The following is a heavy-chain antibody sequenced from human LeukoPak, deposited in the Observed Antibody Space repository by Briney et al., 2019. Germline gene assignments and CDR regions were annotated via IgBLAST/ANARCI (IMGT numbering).Heavy chain of an antibody. J-gene: IGHJ3*02. CDR2: IYYSGST. Sequence: SETLSLTCTVSGGSISSYYWSWIRQPPGKGLEWIGYIYYSGSTNYNPSPKSRVTISVDTSKNQFSLKLSSVTAADTAVYYCARRGPKYSSGWYRAFDIWGQGTMVTVSS. CDR1: GGSISSYY. V-gene: IGHV4-59*08. CDR3: ARRGPKYSSGWYRAFDI. D-gene: IGHD6-19*01.